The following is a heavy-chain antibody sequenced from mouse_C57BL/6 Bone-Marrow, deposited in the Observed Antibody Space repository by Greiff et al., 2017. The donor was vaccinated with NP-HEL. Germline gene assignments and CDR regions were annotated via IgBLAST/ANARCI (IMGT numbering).Heavy chain of an antibody. D-gene: IGHD2-3*01. CDR2: IDPENGDT. Sequence: EVQLQQSGAELVRPGASVKLSCTASGFNIKDDYMHWVKQRPEQGLEWIGWIDPENGDTEYASKFQGKATITADTSSNTAYLQLSSLTSEDTAVYYCDGYYEFAYWGQGTLVTVSA. CDR3: DGYYEFAY. CDR1: GFNIKDDY. V-gene: IGHV14-4*01. J-gene: IGHJ3*01.